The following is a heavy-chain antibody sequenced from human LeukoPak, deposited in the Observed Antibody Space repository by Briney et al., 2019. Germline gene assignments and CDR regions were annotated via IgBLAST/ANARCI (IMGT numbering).Heavy chain of an antibody. V-gene: IGHV4-30-4*01. D-gene: IGHD3-22*01. Sequence: SETLSLTCTVSGGSISSGDYYWSWIRQPPGKGLEWIGYIYYSGSTYYNPSLKSRVTISVDTSKNQFSLKLSSVTAADTAGYYCARYYDSSQGIDYWGQGTLVTVSS. J-gene: IGHJ4*02. CDR2: IYYSGST. CDR1: GGSISSGDYY. CDR3: ARYYDSSQGIDY.